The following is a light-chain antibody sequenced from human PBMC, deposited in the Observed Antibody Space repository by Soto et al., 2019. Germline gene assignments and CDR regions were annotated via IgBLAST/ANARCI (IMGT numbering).Light chain of an antibody. CDR2: GST. CDR3: QSYDRSLSGYV. CDR1: SSNIGAHYD. J-gene: IGLJ1*01. Sequence: QSVLTQPPSVSGAPGQRVTISCTGSSSNIGAHYDVHWYQHLPGTSPKVLIYGSTNRPSGVPDRFSGSKSGTSASLAITGLQADDEADYYCQSYDRSLSGYVFGTGTKVTVL. V-gene: IGLV1-40*01.